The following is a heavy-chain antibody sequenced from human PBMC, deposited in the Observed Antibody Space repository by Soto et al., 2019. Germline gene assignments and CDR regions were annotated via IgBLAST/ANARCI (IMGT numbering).Heavy chain of an antibody. CDR1: GGSISSYY. Sequence: QVQLQESGPGLVKPSETLSLTCTVSGGSISSYYWSWIRQPAGKGLEWIGRIYTSGSTNYNPSLKSRVTMSVDTSKNQSSLKLISVTAADTAVYYCARDRNDFWSGPESWFDPWGQGTLVTVSS. J-gene: IGHJ5*02. D-gene: IGHD3-3*01. CDR2: IYTSGST. V-gene: IGHV4-4*07. CDR3: ARDRNDFWSGPESWFDP.